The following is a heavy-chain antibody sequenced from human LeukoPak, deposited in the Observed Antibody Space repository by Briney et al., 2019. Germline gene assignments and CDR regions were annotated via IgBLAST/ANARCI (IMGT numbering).Heavy chain of an antibody. J-gene: IGHJ4*02. CDR1: GYTFTGYY. Sequence: ASVKVSCKASGYTFTGYYMHWVRQAPGQGLEWMGWINPNSGGTNYAQKFQGRVTMTRDTSISTAYMELSSLRSEDTAVYYCATESGVGTGYWGQGTLVTVSS. D-gene: IGHD6-25*01. CDR2: INPNSGGT. CDR3: ATESGVGTGY. V-gene: IGHV1-2*02.